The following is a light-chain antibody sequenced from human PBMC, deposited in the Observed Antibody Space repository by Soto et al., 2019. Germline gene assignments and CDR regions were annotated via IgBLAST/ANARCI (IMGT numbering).Light chain of an antibody. Sequence: DIEMTQSPSSLSASVGDRVTITCRASQRISSALNWYQQKPGKAPKLLIYAASSLQSGVPSRFSGSGSGADFTLTISSLQPEDFATDYCQQGYSTPVTFGQGTKVEIK. CDR2: AAS. CDR3: QQGYSTPVT. J-gene: IGKJ1*01. V-gene: IGKV1-39*01. CDR1: QRISSA.